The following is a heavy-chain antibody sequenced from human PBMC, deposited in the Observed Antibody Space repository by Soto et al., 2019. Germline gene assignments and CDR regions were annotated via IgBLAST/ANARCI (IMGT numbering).Heavy chain of an antibody. V-gene: IGHV3-15*07. CDR2: IKSKTDGGTT. D-gene: IGHD3-3*01. CDR1: GFTFSNAW. J-gene: IGHJ6*02. Sequence: GGSLRLSCAASGFTFSNAWMNWVRQAPGKGLEWVGRIKSKTDGGTTDYAAPVKGRFTISRDDSKNTLYLQMNSLKTEDTAVYYCTTEKNFWSGYGMDVWGQGTTVTVSS. CDR3: TTEKNFWSGYGMDV.